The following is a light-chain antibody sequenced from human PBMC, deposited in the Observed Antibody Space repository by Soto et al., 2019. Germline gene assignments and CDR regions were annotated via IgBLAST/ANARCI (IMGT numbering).Light chain of an antibody. CDR2: DVS. J-gene: IGKJ4*01. Sequence: DIQMTQSPSSLSASVGDRVTITCQASQDISTHLTWFQQKPGKAPKLLIYDVSILETGVPSRFSGSGSRTHFTFSISSLQPEDIATYYCQQFDSLPLTFGGGTKVDIK. CDR1: QDISTH. CDR3: QQFDSLPLT. V-gene: IGKV1-33*01.